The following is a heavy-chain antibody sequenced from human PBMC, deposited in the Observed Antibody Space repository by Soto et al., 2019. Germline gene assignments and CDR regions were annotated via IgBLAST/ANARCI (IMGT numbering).Heavy chain of an antibody. CDR2: INAGNGNT. CDR1: GYAFTWFH. V-gene: IGHV1-3*01. Sequence: QVQLVQSGAEVKKPGASVKVSCKASGYAFTWFHIHWVLQAPGQRLEWMGWINAGNGNTKYSQKFPGRVTFTRETSANKAYMELSSLISEDKAVYYCARPKDYDDCLDLWGQGTLVTVSS. J-gene: IGHJ4*02. D-gene: IGHD3-22*01. CDR3: ARPKDYDDCLDL.